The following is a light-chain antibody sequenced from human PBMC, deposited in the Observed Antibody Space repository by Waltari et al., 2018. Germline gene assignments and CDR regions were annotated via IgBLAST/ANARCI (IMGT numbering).Light chain of an antibody. CDR3: QQYNDYSTWT. J-gene: IGKJ1*01. Sequence: DIQMTQSPSTQSASVGDRVTITCRASQSISNWLAWYQQKPGKAPKVLIYGASSLESGVPSRFSGSGSGTEFTLTISSLQPDDFATYYCQQYNDYSTWTFGQGTKVEIK. CDR1: QSISNW. V-gene: IGKV1-5*03. CDR2: GAS.